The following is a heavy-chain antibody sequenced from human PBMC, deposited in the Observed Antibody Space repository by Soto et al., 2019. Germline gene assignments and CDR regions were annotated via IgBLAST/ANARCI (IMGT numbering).Heavy chain of an antibody. V-gene: IGHV3-30*18. CDR3: AKDPQHFYGDYAVRDP. D-gene: IGHD4-17*01. CDR1: GFTFSSYG. J-gene: IGHJ5*02. Sequence: GGSLRLSCAASGFTFSSYGMHWVRQAPGKGLEWVAVISYDGSNKYYADSVKGRFTISRDNSKNTLYLQMNSLRAEDTAVYYCAKDPQHFYGDYAVRDPWGQGTLVTVSS. CDR2: ISYDGSNK.